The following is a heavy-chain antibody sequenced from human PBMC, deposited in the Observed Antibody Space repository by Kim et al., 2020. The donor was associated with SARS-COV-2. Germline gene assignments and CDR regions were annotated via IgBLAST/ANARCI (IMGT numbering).Heavy chain of an antibody. D-gene: IGHD1-26*01. CDR3: AKVGLEGATDDYYYGMDV. V-gene: IGHV3-23*01. J-gene: IGHJ6*02. Sequence: GGSLRLSCAASGFTFSSYAMSWVRQAPGKGLEWVSAISGSGGSTYYADSVKGRFTISRDNSKNTLDLQMNSLRSEDTAVYYCAKVGLEGATDDYYYGMDVWGQGTTVTVSS. CDR1: GFTFSSYA. CDR2: ISGSGGST.